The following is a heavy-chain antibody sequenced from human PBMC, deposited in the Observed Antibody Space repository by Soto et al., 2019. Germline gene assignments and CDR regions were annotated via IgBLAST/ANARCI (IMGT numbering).Heavy chain of an antibody. CDR3: AFRIRRDGYNHDY. D-gene: IGHD5-12*01. Sequence: QVQLVQSGAEVKKPGSSVKVSCKASGGTFSSYTISWVRQAPGQGLEWMGRIIPSLGIANYAQKFQGRVTITADKSTITAYMELSSLRSEDTAVYYGAFRIRRDGYNHDYCGQGTQVTVSS. J-gene: IGHJ4*02. V-gene: IGHV1-69*02. CDR1: GGTFSSYT. CDR2: IIPSLGIA.